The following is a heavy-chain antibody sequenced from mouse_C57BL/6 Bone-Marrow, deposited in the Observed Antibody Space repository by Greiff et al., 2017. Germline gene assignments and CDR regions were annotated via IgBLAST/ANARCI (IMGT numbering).Heavy chain of an antibody. CDR3: ARKGTMINYAMDY. CDR2: IWSGGST. CDR1: GFSLTSYG. J-gene: IGHJ4*01. Sequence: QVQLKQSGPGLVQPSQSLSITCTVSGFSLTSYGVHWVRQSPGKGLEWLGVIWSGGSTDYNAAFISRLGISKDNSKSQVFFKMNSLQAADTAIYYCARKGTMINYAMDYWGQETSVTVSS. V-gene: IGHV2-2*01. D-gene: IGHD2-4*01.